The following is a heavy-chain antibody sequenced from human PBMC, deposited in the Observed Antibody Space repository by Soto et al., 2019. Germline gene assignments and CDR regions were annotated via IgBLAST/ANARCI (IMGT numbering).Heavy chain of an antibody. D-gene: IGHD5-12*01. J-gene: IGHJ3*02. CDR3: AKDELRFNRAFDI. Sequence: GGSLRLSCAASGFTFDDYAMHWVRQAPGKGLEWVSGISWNSGSIGYADSVKGRFTISRDNAKNSLYLQMNSLRAEDTALYYCAKDELRFNRAFDIWGQGTMVTVSS. V-gene: IGHV3-9*01. CDR2: ISWNSGSI. CDR1: GFTFDDYA.